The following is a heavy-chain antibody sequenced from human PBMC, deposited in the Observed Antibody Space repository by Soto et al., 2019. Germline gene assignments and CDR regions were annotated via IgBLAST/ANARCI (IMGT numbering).Heavy chain of an antibody. D-gene: IGHD2-21*02. V-gene: IGHV1-3*01. Sequence: SSVTVSCMPSGYTFTSYAMLLVRQAPGPRLEWMGWINAGNGNPNSAQQFQGRVTSTADESTSTAYMELSSRRSEDTALYYCARGRNIVVVTASFFDPWGQGTLVTVSS. J-gene: IGHJ5*02. CDR1: GYTFTSYA. CDR3: ARGRNIVVVTASFFDP. CDR2: INAGNGNP.